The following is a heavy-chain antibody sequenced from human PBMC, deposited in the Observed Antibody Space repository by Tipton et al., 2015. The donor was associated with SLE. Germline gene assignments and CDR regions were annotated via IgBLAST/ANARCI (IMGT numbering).Heavy chain of an antibody. CDR2: ISGSGDST. J-gene: IGHJ4*02. Sequence: SLRLSCAASGFTFSSYGMSWVRQTPGKGLEWVSSISGSGDSTYYADSVKGRFTLSRDNSNNTLYLLMNSLRAEDTAVYYCARGGSYSDYWGQGTLVTVSS. V-gene: IGHV3-23*01. CDR3: ARGGSYSDY. CDR1: GFTFSSYG. D-gene: IGHD1-26*01.